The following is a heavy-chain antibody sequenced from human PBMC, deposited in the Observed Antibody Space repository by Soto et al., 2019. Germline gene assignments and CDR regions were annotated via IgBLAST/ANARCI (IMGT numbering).Heavy chain of an antibody. V-gene: IGHV5-51*01. D-gene: IGHD3-22*01. CDR3: ARKDKSGYFNWFDP. CDR2: IFPSDSDT. J-gene: IGHJ5*02. CDR1: GYRFISYW. Sequence: PGESLKISCRTSGYRFISYWIAWVRQMPGKGLEWMGIIFPSDSDTRYSPSFQGQVTISADRSTSTVFLQWASLKASDTAVYFCARKDKSGYFNWFDPWGQGTLVTVSS.